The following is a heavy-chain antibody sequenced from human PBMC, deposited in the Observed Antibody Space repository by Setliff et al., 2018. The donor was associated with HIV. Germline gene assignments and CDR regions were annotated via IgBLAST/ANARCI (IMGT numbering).Heavy chain of an antibody. J-gene: IGHJ6*02. CDR1: GFTVNSGA. Sequence: PGGSLRLSCAGSGFTVNSGAMNWVRQAPGKGLEWVSTVGCWGTCTYFADPVKGRFTISADTSKNTLYLQMTRLSAEDTAVYYCARDLDPYFAMAVWGQGTTVTVSS. CDR3: ARDLDPYFAMAV. V-gene: IGHV3-23*01. CDR2: VGCWGTCT.